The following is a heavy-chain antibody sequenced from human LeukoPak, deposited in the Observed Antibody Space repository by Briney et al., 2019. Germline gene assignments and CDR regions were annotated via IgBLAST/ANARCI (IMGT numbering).Heavy chain of an antibody. D-gene: IGHD5-24*01. V-gene: IGHV4-34*01. Sequence: SETLSLTCAVYGGSFSGYHWSWIRQPPGKGLEWIGEINHSGSTNYNPSLKSRVTISVDTSKNQFSLKLSSVTAADTAAYYCARGKWLQLRDYYYYGLDVWGQGTTVTVSS. CDR1: GGSFSGYH. CDR3: ARGKWLQLRDYYYYGLDV. J-gene: IGHJ6*02. CDR2: INHSGST.